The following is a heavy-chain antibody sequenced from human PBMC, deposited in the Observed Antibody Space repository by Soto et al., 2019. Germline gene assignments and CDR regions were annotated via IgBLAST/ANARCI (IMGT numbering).Heavy chain of an antibody. CDR3: ARGWGGYFDL. CDR2: IYYSGST. CDR1: GGSISSHY. V-gene: IGHV4-59*11. Sequence: QVQLQESGPGLVKPSETLSLTCTVSGGSISSHYWSWIRQPPGKGLEWIGYIYYSGSTNYNPSLKGRVTISVDTSKNQFSLKLSSVTAADTAVYYCARGWGGYFDLWGRGTLVTVSS. J-gene: IGHJ2*01. D-gene: IGHD1-26*01.